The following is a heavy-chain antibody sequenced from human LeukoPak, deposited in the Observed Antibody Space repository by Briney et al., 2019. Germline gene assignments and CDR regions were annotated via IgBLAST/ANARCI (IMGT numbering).Heavy chain of an antibody. Sequence: SQTLSLTCTVSGGSISSGSYYWRWLRQPAGKGLEWIGRIYTSGSTNYNPSLKSRVTISVDTSKNQFSLKLSSVTAADTAVYYCARERTYCGGDCYGWFDPWGQGTLVTVSS. V-gene: IGHV4-61*02. J-gene: IGHJ5*02. CDR1: GGSISSGSYY. CDR2: IYTSGST. CDR3: ARERTYCGGDCYGWFDP. D-gene: IGHD2-21*02.